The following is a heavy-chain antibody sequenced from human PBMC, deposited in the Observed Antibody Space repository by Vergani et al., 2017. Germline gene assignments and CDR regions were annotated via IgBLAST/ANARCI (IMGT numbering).Heavy chain of an antibody. CDR3: ARNYYDSSGYYYPPAAFDI. D-gene: IGHD3-22*01. J-gene: IGHJ3*02. CDR1: GGTFSSYA. CDR2: IIPIFGTA. V-gene: IGHV1-69*01. Sequence: QVQLVQSGAEVKKPGSSVKVSCKASGGTFSSYAISWVRQAPGQGPEWMGGIIPIFGTANYAQKFQGRVTITADESTSTAYMELSSLRSEDTAVYYCARNYYDSSGYYYPPAAFDIWGQGTMVTVSS.